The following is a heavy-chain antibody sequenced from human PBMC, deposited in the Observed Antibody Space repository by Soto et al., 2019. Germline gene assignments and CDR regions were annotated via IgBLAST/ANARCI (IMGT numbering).Heavy chain of an antibody. CDR1: GFTFSSYA. D-gene: IGHD6-19*01. V-gene: IGHV3-23*01. CDR2: ISGSGDST. CDR3: AKGVPGIAVAGTGDFQH. J-gene: IGHJ1*01. Sequence: EVQLLESGGGLVQPGGSLRLSCAASGFTFSSYAMSWVRQAPGKGLEWVSGISGSGDSTYYADSVKGRFTISRDNSKNTLYLQMYSMRAEDTAVYYCAKGVPGIAVAGTGDFQHWGQGTLVTVSS.